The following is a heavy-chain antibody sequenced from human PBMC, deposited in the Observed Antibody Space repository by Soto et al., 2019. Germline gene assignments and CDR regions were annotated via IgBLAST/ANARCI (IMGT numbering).Heavy chain of an antibody. D-gene: IGHD3-22*01. Sequence: EVQLLESGGGLVQPGGSLRLSCAASGFTFSNYAMNWVRQAPGKGLEWVSIISGSNNRTYYADSVKGRFTISRDNSQNTLYLQMNSLRADDTAISYCARSTMIVVITAWGQGTLVTFSS. CDR2: ISGSNNRT. CDR3: ARSTMIVVITA. CDR1: GFTFSNYA. V-gene: IGHV3-23*01. J-gene: IGHJ5*02.